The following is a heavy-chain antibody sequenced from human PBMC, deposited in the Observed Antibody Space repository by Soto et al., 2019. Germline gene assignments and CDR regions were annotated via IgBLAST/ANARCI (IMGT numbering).Heavy chain of an antibody. Sequence: GGSLRLSCAASGFTFSSYWMHWVRQAPGKGLEWVSAISSSGGSTYYADSVKGRFTISRDNSKNTLYLQMNSLRAEDTAVYYYAKDLVRHYYDSSGFSGYWGQGTLVTVSS. J-gene: IGHJ4*02. CDR2: ISSSGGST. CDR1: GFTFSSYW. CDR3: AKDLVRHYYDSSGFSGY. D-gene: IGHD3-22*01. V-gene: IGHV3-23*01.